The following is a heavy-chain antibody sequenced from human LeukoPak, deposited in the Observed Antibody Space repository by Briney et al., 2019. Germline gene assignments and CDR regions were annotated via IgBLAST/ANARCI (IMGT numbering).Heavy chain of an antibody. CDR3: SRGLDSRKLGY. J-gene: IGHJ4*02. D-gene: IGHD3-22*01. V-gene: IGHV4-31*03. CDR2: IHPSGML. Sequence: SSETLSLTCTVSGASFNSDDQYWNWIRQSPGKGLEWIGSIHPSGMLYNNPSLESRVTMSRDTSKNQFSLNLNSVTAADTAVYFCSRGLDSRKLGYWGKGILVTVSS. CDR1: GASFNSDDQY.